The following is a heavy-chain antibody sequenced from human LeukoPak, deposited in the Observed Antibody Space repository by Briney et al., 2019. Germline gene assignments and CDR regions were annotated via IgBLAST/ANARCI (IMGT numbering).Heavy chain of an antibody. CDR1: GFTFSSFW. CDR3: ARSDDGDFGWFDP. V-gene: IGHV3-7*01. J-gene: IGHJ5*02. Sequence: GSLRLSCSASGFTFSSFWMSWVRQAPGKGLEWVPKIKQDGSDKYYVDSVKGRFTISRDNAKNSLYLQMNSLRAEDTAVYYCARSDDGDFGWFDPWGQGTLVTVSS. CDR2: IKQDGSDK. D-gene: IGHD4-17*01.